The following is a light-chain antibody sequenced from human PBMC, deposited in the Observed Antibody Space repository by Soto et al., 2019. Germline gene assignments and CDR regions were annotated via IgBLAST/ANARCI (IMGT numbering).Light chain of an antibody. CDR2: KAS. J-gene: IGKJ1*01. Sequence: DIQMTQSPSTLSASVGDRVTITCRASQSISSWLAWYQQKPGKAPNLLIYKASSLESGVPSRFSGSGSGTDFTLTISSLQPDDFATYYCQHYNTYSWTFGQGTKVDIK. CDR3: QHYNTYSWT. CDR1: QSISSW. V-gene: IGKV1-5*03.